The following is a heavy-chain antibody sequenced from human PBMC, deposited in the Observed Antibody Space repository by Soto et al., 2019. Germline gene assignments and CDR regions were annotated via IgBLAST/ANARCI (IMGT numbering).Heavy chain of an antibody. CDR1: DGSISTYY. V-gene: IGHV4-4*07. D-gene: IGHD3-3*01. J-gene: IGHJ4*02. CDR2: VFTSGTT. CDR3: ATDTSAFWGGYFDS. Sequence: ASETRSLTCTVSDGSISTYYWSWIRQPAGKELEWIGHVFTSGTTNYTPSLKSRVSMSLDTAKNQFSLKLRSVTAADTAVYYCATDTSAFWGGYFDSWGQGKLVTVSS.